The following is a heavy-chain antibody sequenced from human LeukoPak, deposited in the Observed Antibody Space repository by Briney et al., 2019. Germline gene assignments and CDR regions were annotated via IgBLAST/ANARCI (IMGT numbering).Heavy chain of an antibody. J-gene: IGHJ4*02. CDR2: INAGNGNT. Sequence: GASVKVSCKASKYTFTSYAMHWVRQAPGQRLEWMGWINAGNGNTKYSQEFQGRVTITGDTSASTAYMELSSLRSDDTAVYYCARVGIPTWYYYFDSWGQGTLVTVSS. V-gene: IGHV1-3*01. CDR1: KYTFTSYA. D-gene: IGHD1-26*01. CDR3: ARVGIPTWYYYFDS.